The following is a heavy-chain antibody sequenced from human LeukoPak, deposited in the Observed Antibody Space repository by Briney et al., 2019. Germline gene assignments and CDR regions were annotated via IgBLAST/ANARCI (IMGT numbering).Heavy chain of an antibody. D-gene: IGHD6-19*01. V-gene: IGHV4-4*08. Sequence: SETLSLTCTVSGGSISTYYWSWIRQSPGKGLEWIADISASGGTNYDPSLESRVTVSIDSSKNQFSLKLSSVTAADTAVFYCARSPHNSAWYEKWFDPWGQGTLITVSS. CDR1: GGSISTYY. CDR2: ISASGGT. J-gene: IGHJ5*02. CDR3: ARSPHNSAWYEKWFDP.